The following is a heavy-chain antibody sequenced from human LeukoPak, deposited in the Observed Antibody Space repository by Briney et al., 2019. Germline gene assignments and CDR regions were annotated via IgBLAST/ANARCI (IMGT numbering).Heavy chain of an antibody. J-gene: IGHJ3*02. CDR2: IYYSGST. CDR1: GGSISSSSYY. CDR3: AAILTGYYLFGAFDI. Sequence: SETLSLTCTVSGGSISSSSYYWGRIRQPPGKGLEWIGSIYYSGSTYYNPSLKSRVTISVDTSKNQFSLKLSSVTAADTAVYYCAAILTGYYLFGAFDIWGQGTMVTVSS. V-gene: IGHV4-39*01. D-gene: IGHD3-9*01.